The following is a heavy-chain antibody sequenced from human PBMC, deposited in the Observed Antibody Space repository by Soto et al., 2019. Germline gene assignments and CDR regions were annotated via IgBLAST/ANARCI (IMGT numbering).Heavy chain of an antibody. CDR2: TSYDGSNG. CDR3: AKSPPAVAGYFDY. V-gene: IGHV3-30*18. Sequence: QVQLVESGGGVVQPGRSLRLSCVASGFTFSSSGMHWVRQAPGKGLEWVAVTSYDGSNGYYADSVRGRFTISRDNSKNTLYLQMNSLRAEDTAVYYCAKSPPAVAGYFDYWGKGTLVTVSS. CDR1: GFTFSSSG. D-gene: IGHD6-19*01. J-gene: IGHJ4*02.